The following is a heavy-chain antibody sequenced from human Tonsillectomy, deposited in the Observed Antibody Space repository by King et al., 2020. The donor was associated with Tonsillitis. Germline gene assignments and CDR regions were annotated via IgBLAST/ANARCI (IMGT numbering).Heavy chain of an antibody. J-gene: IGHJ4*02. D-gene: IGHD2-21*02. V-gene: IGHV2-70*04. Sequence: TLKESGPALVKPTQTLTLTCTFSGFSLSTRGVCVTWIRQPPGKALECLARIEWDDDKFFSTSLKTRLTISKDTSQNQVVLTMTSLDPVDTATYYCARTLSSNGDYYFDYWGQGTLVTVSS. CDR3: ARTLSSNGDYYFDY. CDR1: GFSLSTRGVC. CDR2: IEWDDDK.